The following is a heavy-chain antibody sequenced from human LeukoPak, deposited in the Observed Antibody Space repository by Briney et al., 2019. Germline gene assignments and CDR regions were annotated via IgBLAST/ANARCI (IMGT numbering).Heavy chain of an antibody. CDR3: ARVGGGYYGSGSYRKDYYYYYYMDV. D-gene: IGHD3-10*01. CDR2: INHSGST. J-gene: IGHJ6*03. Sequence: NPSETLSLTCAVYGGSFSGYYWSWIRQPPGKGLEWIGEINHSGSTNYNPSLKSRVTISVDTSKNQFSLKLSSVTAADTAVYYCARVGGGYYGSGSYRKDYYYYYYMDVWGKGTTVTISS. CDR1: GGSFSGYY. V-gene: IGHV4-34*01.